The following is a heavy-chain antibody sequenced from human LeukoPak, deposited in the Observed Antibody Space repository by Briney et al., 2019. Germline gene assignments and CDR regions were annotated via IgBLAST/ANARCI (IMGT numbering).Heavy chain of an antibody. Sequence: ASVKVSCKASGYTFTSYYMHWVRQAPGQGLEWMGIINPSGGSTSYAQKFQGRITMTRDMSTSTVYMELSSLRSEDTAVYYCARESNNYEFDYWGQGTLVTASS. V-gene: IGHV1-46*01. CDR3: ARESNNYEFDY. CDR2: INPSGGST. J-gene: IGHJ4*02. CDR1: GYTFTSYY. D-gene: IGHD4-11*01.